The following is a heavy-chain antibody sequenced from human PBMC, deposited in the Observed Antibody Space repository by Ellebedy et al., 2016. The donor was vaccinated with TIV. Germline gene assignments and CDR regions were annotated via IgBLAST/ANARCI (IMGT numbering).Heavy chain of an antibody. CDR1: GYTFTSYD. D-gene: IGHD4-23*01. J-gene: IGHJ4*02. CDR2: MNPNSGNT. Sequence: ASVKVSXXASGYTFTSYDINWVRQATGQGPEWMGWMNPNSGNTGYAQKFQGRTSMTRNTSISTAYMELSSLRSEDTAVYYCARVFATGVRHLPWWGQGTLVTVSS. CDR3: ARVFATGVRHLPW. V-gene: IGHV1-8*01.